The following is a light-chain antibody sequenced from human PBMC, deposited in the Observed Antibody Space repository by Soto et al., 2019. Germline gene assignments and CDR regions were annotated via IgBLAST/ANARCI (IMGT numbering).Light chain of an antibody. CDR1: SSAVGIYSY. CDR2: EVS. Sequence: QSVLTQPPSASGSPGQSVTISCTGTSSAVGIYSYVSWYQQHPGKAPKLMIYEVSKRPSGVPDRFSGSKSGNTASLTVSGLQAEDEADYYCSSSAGSNKAVFGGGTQLTVL. V-gene: IGLV2-8*01. J-gene: IGLJ2*01. CDR3: SSSAGSNKAV.